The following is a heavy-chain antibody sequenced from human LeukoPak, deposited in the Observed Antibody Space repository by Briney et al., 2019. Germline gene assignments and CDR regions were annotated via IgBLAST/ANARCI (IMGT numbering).Heavy chain of an antibody. CDR2: IYHSGST. J-gene: IGHJ4*02. Sequence: PSQTLSLTCAVSGGSISSGGYSWSWIRQPPGKGLEWIGYIYHSGSTYYNPSLKSRVTISVDRSKNQFSLKLSSVTAADTAVYYCASSSRGGYDYHYWGQGTLVTVSS. V-gene: IGHV4-30-2*01. CDR3: ASSSRGGYDYHY. D-gene: IGHD5-12*01. CDR1: GGSISSGGYS.